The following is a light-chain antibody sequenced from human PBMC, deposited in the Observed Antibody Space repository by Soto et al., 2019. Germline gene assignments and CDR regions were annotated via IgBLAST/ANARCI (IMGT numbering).Light chain of an antibody. J-gene: IGKJ3*01. Sequence: EIVLTQSPGTLSLSPGERATLSCRASQTLSTNSLAWYQQRLGQTPRLLIYAASTRDTDIPDRFNGSGSGTDFALTISRLEPEDFALYYCQQYDALPLSFGPGTKVDVK. CDR1: QTLSTNS. V-gene: IGKV3-20*01. CDR2: AAS. CDR3: QQYDALPLS.